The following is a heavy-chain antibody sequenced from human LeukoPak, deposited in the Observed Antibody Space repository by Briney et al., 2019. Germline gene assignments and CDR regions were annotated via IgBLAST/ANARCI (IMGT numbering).Heavy chain of an antibody. CDR2: ISASGAVP. V-gene: IGHV3-11*04. J-gene: IGHJ4*02. D-gene: IGHD3-22*01. CDR3: ARSLIVASEDY. Sequence: GGSLRLSCAASGFRFDSFYMGWIRQVPGKGLDYIAFISASGAVPYYAESVKGRFTISRDNAKNSVSLQMNSLSADDTAVYYCARSLIVASEDYWGQGTLVTVSS. CDR1: GFRFDSFY.